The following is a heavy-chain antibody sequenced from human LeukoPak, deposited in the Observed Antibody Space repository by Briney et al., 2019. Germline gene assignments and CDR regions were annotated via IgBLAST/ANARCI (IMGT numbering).Heavy chain of an antibody. V-gene: IGHV4-39*01. CDR1: GGSISSSGYY. J-gene: IGHJ4*02. CDR3: ARGAGYCSSASCYTEGIDY. D-gene: IGHD2-2*02. Sequence: SETLSLTCTVSGGSISSSGYYGAWIRQPPGKGLEWMGSMYYSGTTYYNPSLKSRVTISVDTSKNQFSLKLSSVTAADTAVYYCARGAGYCSSASCYTEGIDYWGQGTLVTVSS. CDR2: MYYSGTT.